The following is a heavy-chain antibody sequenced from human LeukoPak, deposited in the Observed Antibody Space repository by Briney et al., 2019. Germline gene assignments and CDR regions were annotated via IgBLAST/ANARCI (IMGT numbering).Heavy chain of an antibody. J-gene: IGHJ4*02. D-gene: IGHD6-6*01. CDR1: GFTFSSYA. CDR3: AKEVAAGRKGIDY. V-gene: IGHV3-23*01. CDR2: VTGSGGGT. Sequence: GGSLRLSCAASGFTFSSYAMSWVRQTPGNGLEWVSDVTGSGGGTYYADSVKGRFTISRDSSSSTLFLQMKSLRAEDTATYYCAKEVAAGRKGIDYWGQGILVTVSS.